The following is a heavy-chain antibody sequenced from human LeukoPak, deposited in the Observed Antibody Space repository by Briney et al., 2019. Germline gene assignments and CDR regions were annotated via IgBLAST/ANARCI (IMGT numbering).Heavy chain of an antibody. CDR2: ISGDGSST. CDR1: GFTFDDYA. D-gene: IGHD6-19*01. J-gene: IGHJ4*02. V-gene: IGHV3-43*02. CDR3: AKDMGYTSGWYPFDY. Sequence: PGGSLRLSCAASGFTFDDYAIHWVRQAPGKGLELVSLISGDGSSTYYADSVKGRFTISRDNSKNSLYLQMNSLRTEDTALYYCAKDMGYTSGWYPFDYWGQGTLVTVSS.